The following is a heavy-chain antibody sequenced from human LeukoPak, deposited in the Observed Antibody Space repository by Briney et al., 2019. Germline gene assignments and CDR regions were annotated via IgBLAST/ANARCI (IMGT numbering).Heavy chain of an antibody. Sequence: SETLSLTCTVSGGSISSYHWSWIRQPPGKGLEWIGYIYYSGSTNYNPSLKSRVTMSVDTSKNQFSLKLSSVTAADTAVYYCAGGDYDYVWGSYRQAYYFDYWGQGTLVTVSS. D-gene: IGHD3-16*02. V-gene: IGHV4-59*08. J-gene: IGHJ4*02. CDR1: GGSISSYH. CDR3: AGGDYDYVWGSYRQAYYFDY. CDR2: IYYSGST.